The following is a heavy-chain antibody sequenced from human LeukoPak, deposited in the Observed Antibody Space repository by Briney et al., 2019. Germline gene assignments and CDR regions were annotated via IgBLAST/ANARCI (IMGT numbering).Heavy chain of an antibody. V-gene: IGHV1-2*02. Sequence: ASVKVSCKASGYTFTGYYMHWVRQAPGQGLEWMGWINPNSGGTNYAQKFQGRVTMTRDTSISTFYMELSSLRSEDTAVYYCARGFFGSGYLSVQFWGQGTLVTVSS. CDR3: ARGFFGSGYLSVQF. CDR1: GYTFTGYY. CDR2: INPNSGGT. D-gene: IGHD3-22*01. J-gene: IGHJ1*01.